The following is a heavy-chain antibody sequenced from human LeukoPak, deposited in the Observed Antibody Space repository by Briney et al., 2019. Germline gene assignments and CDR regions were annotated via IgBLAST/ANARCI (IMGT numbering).Heavy chain of an antibody. CDR3: ARTDEDYCSSTSCPDAFDI. CDR2: IYYSGST. D-gene: IGHD2-2*01. CDR1: GGSISSYY. V-gene: IGHV4-59*01. Sequence: PSETLSLTCTVSGGSISSYYWSWIRQPPGKGLEWIGYIYYSGSTNYNPPLKSRVTISVDTSKNQFSLKLSSVTAADTAVYYCARTDEDYCSSTSCPDAFDIWGQGTMVTVSS. J-gene: IGHJ3*02.